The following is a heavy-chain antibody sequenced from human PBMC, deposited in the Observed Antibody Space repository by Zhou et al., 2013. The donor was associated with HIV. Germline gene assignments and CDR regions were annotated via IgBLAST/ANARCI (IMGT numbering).Heavy chain of an antibody. Sequence: QVQLVQSGAEVKKPGSSVKVSCKASGGTFSSYAISWVRQAPGQGLEWMGRIIPILGIANYAQKFQGRVTITADKSTSTAYMELSSLRSEDTAVYYCARDEELGTTVTTNEYFQHWGQGTLVTVSS. CDR2: IIPILGIA. D-gene: IGHD4-17*01. J-gene: IGHJ1*01. V-gene: IGHV1-69*04. CDR3: ARDEELGTTVTTNEYFQH. CDR1: GGTFSSYA.